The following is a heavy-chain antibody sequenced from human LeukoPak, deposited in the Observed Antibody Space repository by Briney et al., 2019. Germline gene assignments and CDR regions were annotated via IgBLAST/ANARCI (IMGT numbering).Heavy chain of an antibody. CDR2: IYSGGGT. CDR3: ARDAGSGWRHDY. Sequence: GGSLRLSCAASGFTVSSNYMSWVRQAPGKGLEWVSVIYSGGGTYYADSVKGRFTISRDNSKNTLYLEMNSLRAEDTAVYYCARDAGSGWRHDYWGQGTLVTVSS. CDR1: GFTVSSNY. V-gene: IGHV3-53*01. D-gene: IGHD6-19*01. J-gene: IGHJ4*02.